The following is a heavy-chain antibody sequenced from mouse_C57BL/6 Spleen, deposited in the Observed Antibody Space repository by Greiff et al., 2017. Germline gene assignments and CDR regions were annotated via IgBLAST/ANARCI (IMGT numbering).Heavy chain of an antibody. CDR1: GYSITSGYY. CDR2: ISYDGSN. D-gene: IGHD1-1*01. J-gene: IGHJ2*01. Sequence: DVKLQESGPGLVKPSQSLSLTCSVTGYSITSGYYWNWIRQFPGNKLEWMGYISYDGSNNYNPSLKNRISITRDTSKNQFFLKLNSVTTEDTATYYCARGDYGSSVDYWGQGTTLTVSS. V-gene: IGHV3-6*01. CDR3: ARGDYGSSVDY.